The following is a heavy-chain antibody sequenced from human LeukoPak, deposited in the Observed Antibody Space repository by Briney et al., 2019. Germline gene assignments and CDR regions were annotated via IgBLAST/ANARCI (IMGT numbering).Heavy chain of an antibody. J-gene: IGHJ5*02. D-gene: IGHD6-19*01. CDR3: ARKYGSVDS. Sequence: GGSLRLSCAAYGFTFSSYWMTWVRQAPGKGLEWVANIKQDGSEKYYVDSVKGRFTISRDNAKNSLYLQMNSLRAEDTAVYHCARKYGSVDSWGQGTLVTVSS. CDR2: IKQDGSEK. V-gene: IGHV3-7*03. CDR1: GFTFSSYW.